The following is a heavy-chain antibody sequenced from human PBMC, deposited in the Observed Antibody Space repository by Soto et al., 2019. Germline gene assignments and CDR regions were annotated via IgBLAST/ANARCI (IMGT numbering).Heavy chain of an antibody. J-gene: IGHJ4*02. V-gene: IGHV4-30-4*01. CDR1: GGSISSGDYY. CDR3: ARGKWELLFDY. Sequence: PSETLSLTCTVSGGSISSGDYYWSWIRQPPGKGLEWIGYIYYSGSTYYSPSLKSRVTISVDTSKNQFSLKLSSVTAADTAVYYCARGKWELLFDYWGQGTLVTVSS. D-gene: IGHD1-26*01. CDR2: IYYSGST.